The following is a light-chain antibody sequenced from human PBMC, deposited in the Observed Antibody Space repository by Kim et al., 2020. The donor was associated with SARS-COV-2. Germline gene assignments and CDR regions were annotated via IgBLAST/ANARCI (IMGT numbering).Light chain of an antibody. CDR3: QVWDSSSDHHYV. J-gene: IGLJ1*01. CDR1: NIGSKS. Sequence: PGKTARITCGGNNIGSKSVHWYQQKPGQATVLVIYYDSDRPSGIPERFSGSNSGNTATLTISRVEAGDEADYYCQVWDSSSDHHYVFGTGTKVTVL. CDR2: YDS. V-gene: IGLV3-21*04.